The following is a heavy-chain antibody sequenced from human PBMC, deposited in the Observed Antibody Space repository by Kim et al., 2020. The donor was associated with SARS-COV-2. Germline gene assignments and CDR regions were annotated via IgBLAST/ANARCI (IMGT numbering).Heavy chain of an antibody. CDR3: TSDTVLYGLDV. CDR1: GFTVTDYW. V-gene: IGHV3-74*01. Sequence: EGSLRLSCATSGFTVTDYWMHWVRQAPGKGLVWVSRIRSGGTGISYADSVKGRFTISRDNVNNTLYLQMNNLRAEDTALYYCTSDTVLYGLDVWGQGTPVTVSS. CDR2: IRSGGTGI. J-gene: IGHJ6*02. D-gene: IGHD4-4*01.